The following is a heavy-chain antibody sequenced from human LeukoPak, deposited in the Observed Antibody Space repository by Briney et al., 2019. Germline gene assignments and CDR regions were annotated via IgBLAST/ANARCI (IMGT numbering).Heavy chain of an antibody. CDR3: TRTGYYYDSSGYYYF. J-gene: IGHJ4*02. V-gene: IGHV3-49*03. CDR2: IRSKTYGGTT. CDR1: GFTFGDYA. Sequence: GGSLRLSCTASGFTFGDYAMGWFRQAPGKGLEWVGFIRSKTYGGTTEYAASVKGRFTISRDDSKSIAYLQMNSLKTEDTAVYYCTRTGYYYDSSGYYYFWGQGTLVTVSS. D-gene: IGHD3-22*01.